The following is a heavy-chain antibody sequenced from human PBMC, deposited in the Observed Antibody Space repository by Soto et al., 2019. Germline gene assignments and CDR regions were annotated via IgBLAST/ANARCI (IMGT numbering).Heavy chain of an antibody. V-gene: IGHV4-59*06. D-gene: IGHD5-18*01. CDR2: ITYGGSI. CDR3: AKMERTQLWLLVQN. Sequence: SETLSLTCTVSGGSISNYYWSWVRQRPDKGLEWLAYITYGGSIYYNPSLRSRLSVSIDKSKSQFSLNVRSVTAADTAVYFCAKMERTQLWLLVQNWGQGLPVTVSS. CDR1: GGSISNYY. J-gene: IGHJ4*02.